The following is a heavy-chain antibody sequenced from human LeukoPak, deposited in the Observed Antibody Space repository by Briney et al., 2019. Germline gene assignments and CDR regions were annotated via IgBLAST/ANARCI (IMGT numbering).Heavy chain of an antibody. J-gene: IGHJ4*02. Sequence: PGGSLRLSCAASGFTVSSNYMSWVRQAPGKGLEWVSAISGSGGSTYYADSVKGRFTISRDNSKNTLYLQMNSLRAEDTAVYYCAKDPSSSWYFPPDYWGQGTLVTVSS. CDR1: GFTVSSNY. V-gene: IGHV3-23*01. D-gene: IGHD6-13*01. CDR3: AKDPSSSWYFPPDY. CDR2: ISGSGGST.